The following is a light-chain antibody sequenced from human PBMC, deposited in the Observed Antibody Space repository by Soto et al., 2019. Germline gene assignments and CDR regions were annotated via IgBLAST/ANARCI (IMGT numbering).Light chain of an antibody. V-gene: IGKV3-11*01. J-gene: IGKJ5*01. CDR3: QQRSNWPPFT. Sequence: EIVLTQSRSTLSLSPGERATLSCRASQSVSNYLAWYQQKPGQAPRLLIYDASNRATDIPARFSGSGSGTDFTLTISSLEPEDFAVYYCQQRSNWPPFTFGQGTRLEI. CDR2: DAS. CDR1: QSVSNY.